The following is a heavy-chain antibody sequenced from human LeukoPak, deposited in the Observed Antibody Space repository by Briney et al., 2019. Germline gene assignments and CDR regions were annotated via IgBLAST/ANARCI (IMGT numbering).Heavy chain of an antibody. CDR2: ISSSGSTI. CDR3: AKGIVVVVAATGYFDY. Sequence: GGSLRLSCAASGFTFSDYYMSWIRQAPGKGLEWVSYISSSGSTIYYADSVKGRFTISRDNSKNTLYLQMNSLRAEDTAVYYCAKGIVVVVAATGYFDYWGQGTLVTVSS. D-gene: IGHD2-15*01. J-gene: IGHJ4*02. CDR1: GFTFSDYY. V-gene: IGHV3-11*01.